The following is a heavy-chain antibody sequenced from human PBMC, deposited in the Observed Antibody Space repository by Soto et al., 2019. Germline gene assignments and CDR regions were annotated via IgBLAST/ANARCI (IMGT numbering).Heavy chain of an antibody. CDR1: GGTFSSYA. J-gene: IGHJ6*02. V-gene: IGHV1-69*13. D-gene: IGHD6-13*01. CDR3: ARQQQLVHYYYYGMDV. CDR2: IIPIFGTA. Sequence: ASVKVSCKASGGTFSSYAISWVRQAPGQGLEWMGGIIPIFGTANYAQKFQGRVTITADESTSTAYMELSSLRSEDTAVYYCARQQQLVHYYYYGMDVWGQGTTVTVSS.